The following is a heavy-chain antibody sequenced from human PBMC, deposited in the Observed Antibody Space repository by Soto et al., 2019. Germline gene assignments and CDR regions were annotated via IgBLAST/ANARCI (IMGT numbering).Heavy chain of an antibody. D-gene: IGHD3-3*01. CDR2: IWNDGSNE. V-gene: IGHV3-33*06. J-gene: IGHJ6*02. CDR1: GFNFSSYG. Sequence: PGGSLRLSCEASGFNFSSYGIHWVRQAPGKGLEWVAIIWNDGSNEYYADSVKGRFTISRDNSKNTVYLQVSKLRVEDAAEYFCAKDSWAIFGVPAGEYYAMDVWGQGTTVTVS. CDR3: AKDSWAIFGVPAGEYYAMDV.